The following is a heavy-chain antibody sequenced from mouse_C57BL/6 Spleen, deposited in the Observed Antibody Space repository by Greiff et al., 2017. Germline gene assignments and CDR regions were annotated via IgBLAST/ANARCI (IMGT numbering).Heavy chain of an antibody. CDR3: ARWILRYYFDY. Sequence: VKLMESGAELVKPGASVKLSCKASGYTFTSYWMHWVKQRPGRGLEWIGRIDPNSGGTEYNEKFKSKATLTLDKPSSTANMQLSSLTSEDYAVYYLARWILRYYFDYWGHGTTLTFSS. J-gene: IGHJ2*01. D-gene: IGHD1-1*01. CDR1: GYTFTSYW. V-gene: IGHV1-72*01. CDR2: IDPNSGGT.